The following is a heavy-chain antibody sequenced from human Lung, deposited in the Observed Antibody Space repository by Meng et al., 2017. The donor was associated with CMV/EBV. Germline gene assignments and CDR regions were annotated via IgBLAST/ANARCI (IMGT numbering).Heavy chain of an antibody. Sequence: QAQLVQSGGEVKKPGASVKVSCKASGYTFTNYCITWVRQAPGQGLEWMGWINAYNGDTNYAQTLQGRVTMTTDTSTSTAYVELRSLRSDDTAVYYCARVEVGITSRDYWGQGTLVTVSS. CDR2: INAYNGDT. CDR1: GYTFTNYC. V-gene: IGHV1-18*01. CDR3: ARVEVGITSRDY. J-gene: IGHJ4*02. D-gene: IGHD1-26*01.